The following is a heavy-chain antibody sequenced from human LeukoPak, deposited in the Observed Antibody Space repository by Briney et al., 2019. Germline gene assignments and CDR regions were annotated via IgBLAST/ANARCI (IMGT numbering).Heavy chain of an antibody. CDR3: ARDRYSYSYDYYGMDV. J-gene: IGHJ6*02. CDR1: GFTVSSNY. Sequence: PGGSLRLSCAASGFTVSSNYMSWVRQAPGKGLEWVSVIYSGGSTYYADSVKGRFTISRDNSKNTLYLQMNSLRAEDTAVYYCARDRYSYSYDYYGMDVWGQGTTVTVSS. CDR2: IYSGGST. D-gene: IGHD5-18*01. V-gene: IGHV3-66*01.